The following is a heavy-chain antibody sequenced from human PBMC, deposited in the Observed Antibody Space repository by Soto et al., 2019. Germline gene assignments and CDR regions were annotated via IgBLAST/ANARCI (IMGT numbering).Heavy chain of an antibody. D-gene: IGHD2-15*01. Sequence: SENVPCNASVGTCSRYSISVLRQAPGQGLEEIGGIIPIFGTANYAQKFQGRVTITADESTSTAYMELSSLRSEETAVYYCAKGDIVVVVDRVQREPNYYYGMDVWGQGTTATVSS. J-gene: IGHJ6*02. CDR3: AKGDIVVVVDRVQREPNYYYGMDV. CDR2: IIPIFGTA. CDR1: VGTCSRYS. V-gene: IGHV1-69*13.